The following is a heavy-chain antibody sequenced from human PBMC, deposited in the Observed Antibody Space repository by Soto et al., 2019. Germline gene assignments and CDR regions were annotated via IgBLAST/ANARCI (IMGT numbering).Heavy chain of an antibody. CDR2: MNQDGSEK. D-gene: IGHD7-27*01. CDR3: ARDNRGTFDY. J-gene: IGHJ4*02. V-gene: IGHV3-7*03. CDR1: GFTFSNSW. Sequence: GGSLILSCAASGFTFSNSWMTWVRQAPGKGLEWVANMNQDGSEKYYEDSVKGRFTISRDNAKNSLSLQMNSLRAEDTAVYFCARDNRGTFDYWGQGALVTVSS.